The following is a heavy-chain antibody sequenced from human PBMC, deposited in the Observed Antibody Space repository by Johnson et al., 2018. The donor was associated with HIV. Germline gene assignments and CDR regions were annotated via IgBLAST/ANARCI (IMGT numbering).Heavy chain of an antibody. D-gene: IGHD1-26*01. Sequence: QVQLVESGGGVVHPGRSLRLSCEGSGFIFRHFAMHWVRQAPGKGLEWVSMISYDGSKEYYAESVKGRFTISRDNPKNTVFLQMNSLRVEDTAVYYCAKGRWEATTYDDAFDIWGQGTMVTVSS. J-gene: IGHJ3*02. CDR2: ISYDGSKE. CDR1: GFIFRHFA. V-gene: IGHV3-30-3*01. CDR3: AKGRWEATTYDDAFDI.